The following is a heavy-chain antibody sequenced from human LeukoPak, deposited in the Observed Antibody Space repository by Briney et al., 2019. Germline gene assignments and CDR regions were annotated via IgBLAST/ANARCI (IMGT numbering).Heavy chain of an antibody. CDR2: IWYDGSNK. Sequence: PGGSLRLSCAASGFTFSSYGMHWVRQAPGKGLEGVAVIWYDGSNKYYADSVKGRFTISRDNSKNTLYLQMNSLRAEDTAVYYCAVFGVVTLRAFDIWGQGTMVTVSS. V-gene: IGHV3-33*01. CDR1: GFTFSSYG. J-gene: IGHJ3*02. D-gene: IGHD3-3*01. CDR3: AVFGVVTLRAFDI.